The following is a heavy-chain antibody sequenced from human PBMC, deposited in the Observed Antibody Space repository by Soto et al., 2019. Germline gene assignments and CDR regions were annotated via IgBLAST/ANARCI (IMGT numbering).Heavy chain of an antibody. J-gene: IGHJ6*03. CDR1: GGTFSSYT. CDR3: ARDQSFVYSKYANYYYCMAV. CDR2: IMPTLGIA. Sequence: QVQLVQSGAEVKKPGSSVKVSCKASGGTFSSYTISWVRQAPGQGLVWMGRIMPTLGIANSAQTFEGRVTITADKSTSTAYMELSSVRSEDTAVYYCARDQSFVYSKYANYYYCMAVWGKGATVTVSS. D-gene: IGHD4-4*01. V-gene: IGHV1-69*08.